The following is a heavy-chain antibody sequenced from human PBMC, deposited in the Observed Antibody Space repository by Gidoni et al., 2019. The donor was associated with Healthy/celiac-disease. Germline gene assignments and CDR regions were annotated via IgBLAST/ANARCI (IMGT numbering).Heavy chain of an antibody. V-gene: IGHV1-18*01. CDR1: GYTFTSYG. Sequence: QVQLVQSGAEVTKPGASVKVSCKASGYTFTSYGISWVRQAPGQGLEWMGWISAYNGNTNYAQKLQGRVTMTTDTSTSTAYMELRSLRSDDTAVYYCASSGGYYDSSGYGAFDIWGQGTMVTVSS. CDR2: ISAYNGNT. J-gene: IGHJ3*02. CDR3: ASSGGYYDSSGYGAFDI. D-gene: IGHD3-22*01.